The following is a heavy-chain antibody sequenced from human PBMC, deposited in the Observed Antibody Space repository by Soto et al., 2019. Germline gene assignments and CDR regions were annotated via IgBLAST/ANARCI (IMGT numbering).Heavy chain of an antibody. CDR1: SGSISTSSYF. D-gene: IGHD4-17*01. V-gene: IGHV4-39*01. Sequence: QLQLQESGPGLVKPSETLSLTCTVSSGSISTSSYFWGWIRQPPGRGLEWIGSVYYLGNNWYNSSLKSRVAISVDTSKNQFSVELSSVTAADTAEYYCARQSPSGDPDYWGQGTLVTVSS. CDR3: ARQSPSGDPDY. J-gene: IGHJ4*02. CDR2: VYYLGNN.